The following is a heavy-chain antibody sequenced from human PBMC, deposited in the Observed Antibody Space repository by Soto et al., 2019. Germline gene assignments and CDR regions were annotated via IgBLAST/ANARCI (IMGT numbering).Heavy chain of an antibody. D-gene: IGHD1-26*01. J-gene: IGHJ6*02. CDR1: GGSISSSSYY. CDR2: IYYSGST. Sequence: SETLSLTCTVSGGSISSSSYYWGWFRQPPGKGLEWIGSIYYSGSTYYNPSLKSRVTISVDTSKNQFSLKLSSVTADDTAVYYCARDMSGGTYNYYYGMDVWGQGTTVTVSS. CDR3: ARDMSGGTYNYYYGMDV. V-gene: IGHV4-39*07.